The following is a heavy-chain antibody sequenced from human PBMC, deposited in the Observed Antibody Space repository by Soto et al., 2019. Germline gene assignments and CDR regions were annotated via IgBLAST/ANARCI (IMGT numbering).Heavy chain of an antibody. CDR2: INAANGHT. V-gene: IGHV1-3*01. Sequence: QVQLVQSGAEVKKPGASVRISCKASGYSLPTHTIHWVRQAPGHRLEWMGWINAANGHTKYSQNFQNRVTISSDISASTVYMKLSCLTYDDTAIYYSARANGNYDWGPQDYWGQGTLVTVSS. CDR3: ARANGNYDWGPQDY. CDR1: GYSLPTHT. D-gene: IGHD1-7*01. J-gene: IGHJ4*02.